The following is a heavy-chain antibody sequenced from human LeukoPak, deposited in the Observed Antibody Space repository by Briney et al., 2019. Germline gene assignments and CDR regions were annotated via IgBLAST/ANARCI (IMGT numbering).Heavy chain of an antibody. CDR1: GYSFISYW. CDR2: IYPGDSDT. D-gene: IGHD2-2*01. CDR3: ASIKDCISTSCYGRGAFDI. Sequence: GESLKISCKGSGYSFISYWIGWVRQMPGKGLEWMGIIYPGDSDTRYSPSFQGQVTISADKSISTAYLQWSSLKASEPASYYCASIKDCISTSCYGRGAFDIWAKGQWSPSLQ. V-gene: IGHV5-51*01. J-gene: IGHJ3*02.